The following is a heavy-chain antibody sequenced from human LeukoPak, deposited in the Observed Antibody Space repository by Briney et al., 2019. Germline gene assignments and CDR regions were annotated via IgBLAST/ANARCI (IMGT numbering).Heavy chain of an antibody. CDR3: ARVKGSGWLMYYFDY. Sequence: PGGSLRLSCAASGFTFSSYAMSWVRQAPGKGLEWVSAISGSGGSTYYADSVKGRFTISRDNAKNSPYLQMNSLRAEDTAVYYCARVKGSGWLMYYFDYWGQGTLVTVSS. V-gene: IGHV3-23*01. J-gene: IGHJ4*02. D-gene: IGHD6-19*01. CDR1: GFTFSSYA. CDR2: ISGSGGST.